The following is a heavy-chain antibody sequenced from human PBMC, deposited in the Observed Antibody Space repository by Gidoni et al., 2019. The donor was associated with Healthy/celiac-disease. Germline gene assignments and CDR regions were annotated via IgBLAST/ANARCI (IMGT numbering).Heavy chain of an antibody. V-gene: IGHV3-23*01. CDR2: ISGSGGST. D-gene: IGHD3-16*02. J-gene: IGHJ4*02. CDR3: AKGSYLGELSLSDY. Sequence: EVQLLESGGGLVQPGGSLRLSCAASGFTFRSYAISWVRPAPGKGLECVSAISGSGGSTYYADSVKGRFTISRDNSKNTLYLQMNSLRAEDTAVYYCAKGSYLGELSLSDYWGQGTLVTVSS. CDR1: GFTFRSYA.